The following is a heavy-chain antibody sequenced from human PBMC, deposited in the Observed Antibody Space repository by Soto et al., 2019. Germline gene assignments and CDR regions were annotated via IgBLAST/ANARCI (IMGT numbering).Heavy chain of an antibody. Sequence: EVQLLESGGGLVQPGGSLRLACAASGFTFSNYGTSWVRQAPGKGLEWVSAISGSGGDTYYADSVKGRFTISRDNSKNTLFLQMISLRAEDTAVYYCAKRGDKGYYFDYWGQGTLVTVSS. CDR1: GFTFSNYG. CDR2: ISGSGGDT. V-gene: IGHV3-23*01. D-gene: IGHD2-21*02. CDR3: AKRGDKGYYFDY. J-gene: IGHJ4*02.